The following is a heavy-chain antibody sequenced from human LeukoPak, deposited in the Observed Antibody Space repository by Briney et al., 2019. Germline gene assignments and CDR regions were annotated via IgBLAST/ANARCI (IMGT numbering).Heavy chain of an antibody. CDR2: ISSSGGST. Sequence: GRSLSPSCAASASTFSSYAMHWVRQAPGKGLEYVSAISSSGGSTYYADSVKGRFTISRDNSKNTLYLQMGSLRAEDLAVYYCAGSGGSYGAWFDPWGQGTLVTVSS. CDR3: AGSGGSYGAWFDP. D-gene: IGHD6-19*01. CDR1: ASTFSSYA. V-gene: IGHV3-64*02. J-gene: IGHJ5*02.